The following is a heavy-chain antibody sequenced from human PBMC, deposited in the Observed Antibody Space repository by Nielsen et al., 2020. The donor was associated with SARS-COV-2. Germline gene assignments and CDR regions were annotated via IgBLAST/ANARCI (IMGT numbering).Heavy chain of an antibody. Sequence: SVKVSCKASGYTFTSYAMNWVRQAPGQGLEWMGRIIPILGVANYAQKFQGRVTITADKSASTAYMELSSLRSEDTAVYYCARGVRYFDWLAQDYYGMDVWGQGTTVTVSS. CDR2: IIPILGVA. V-gene: IGHV1-69*04. CDR1: GYTFTSYA. CDR3: ARGVRYFDWLAQDYYGMDV. D-gene: IGHD3-9*01. J-gene: IGHJ6*02.